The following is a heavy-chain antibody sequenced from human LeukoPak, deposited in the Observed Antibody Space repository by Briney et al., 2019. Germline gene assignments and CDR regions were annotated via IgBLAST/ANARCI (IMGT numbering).Heavy chain of an antibody. D-gene: IGHD3-9*01. CDR2: INHSGST. V-gene: IGHV4-34*01. J-gene: IGHJ4*02. CDR3: ARGPPRYFDWLPTGPIDY. CDR1: GGSFSGYY. Sequence: SETLSLTCAVYGGSFSGYYWSWIRQPPGKGLEWIGEINHSGSTNYNPSLKSRVTISVDTSKNQFSLKLSSVTAADTAVYYCARGPPRYFDWLPTGPIDYWGQGTPVTVSS.